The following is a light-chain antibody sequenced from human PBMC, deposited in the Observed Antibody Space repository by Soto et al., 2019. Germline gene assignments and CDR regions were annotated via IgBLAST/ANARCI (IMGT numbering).Light chain of an antibody. CDR3: QQYDNCPRT. CDR2: DAS. V-gene: IGKV3-15*01. J-gene: IGKJ1*01. CDR1: QSVRSN. Sequence: EKVMTQSPATLSVSPGERATLSCRASQSVRSNLAWYQQKPGQPPRLLIYDASTRATGIPSRFSGSGSGTEFTLTISSLKSEAFAVYYCQQYDNCPRTFGQGTKV.